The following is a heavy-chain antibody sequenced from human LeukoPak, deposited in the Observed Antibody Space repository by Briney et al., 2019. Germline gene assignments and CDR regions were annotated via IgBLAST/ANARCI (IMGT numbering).Heavy chain of an antibody. CDR3: ARDDGGSRSFDY. J-gene: IGHJ4*02. V-gene: IGHV4-34*01. Sequence: SETLSLTCAVYGGSFSGYYWTWIRQPPGKGLEWIGEINHSGSTNYNPSLKSRVTISVDTSKNQFSLKLSSVTAADTAVYYCARDDGGSRSFDYWGQGTLVTVSS. CDR1: GGSFSGYY. D-gene: IGHD1-26*01. CDR2: INHSGST.